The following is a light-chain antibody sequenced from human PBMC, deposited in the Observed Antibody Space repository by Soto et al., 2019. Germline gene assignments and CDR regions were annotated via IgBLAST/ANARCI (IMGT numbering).Light chain of an antibody. Sequence: EFVLTQSPGTLSLSPGERATLSCRASQSLTNSFIAWHQQKPGQAPRLLIYDTSNRATGVPARFSGSGSGTDFTLTISSLEPEDCAIYYCQQRQYWPPINFGQGTRLEIK. V-gene: IGKV3-11*01. J-gene: IGKJ5*01. CDR2: DTS. CDR3: QQRQYWPPIN. CDR1: QSLTNSF.